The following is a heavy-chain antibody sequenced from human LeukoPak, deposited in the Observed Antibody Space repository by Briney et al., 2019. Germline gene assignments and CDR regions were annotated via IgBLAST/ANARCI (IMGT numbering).Heavy chain of an antibody. CDR2: ISGSGGST. CDR3: AKDSRTIAAAGTFRFDY. V-gene: IGHV3-23*01. Sequence: GGSLRLSCAASGFTFSSYAMSWVRQAPGKGLEWVSAISGSGGSTYYADSVKGRFTISRDNSKNTLYLQMNSLRAEDTAVYYCAKDSRTIAAAGTFRFDYWGQGTLVTVSS. J-gene: IGHJ4*02. D-gene: IGHD6-13*01. CDR1: GFTFSSYA.